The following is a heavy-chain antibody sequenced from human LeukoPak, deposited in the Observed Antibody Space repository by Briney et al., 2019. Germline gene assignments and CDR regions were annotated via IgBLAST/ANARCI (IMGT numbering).Heavy chain of an antibody. V-gene: IGHV3-23*01. J-gene: IGHJ4*02. CDR2: ITASGGNT. D-gene: IGHD5-18*01. CDR1: GFTFSSYA. CDR3: AKGNGYSYGRYYFDY. Sequence: GGSLRLSCAASGFTFSSYAMGWVRQAPGKELEWVSAITASGGNTYYADSVKGRFTISRDNSKNTLYLQVNSLRAEDTAVYYCAKGNGYSYGRYYFDYRGQGTLVTVSS.